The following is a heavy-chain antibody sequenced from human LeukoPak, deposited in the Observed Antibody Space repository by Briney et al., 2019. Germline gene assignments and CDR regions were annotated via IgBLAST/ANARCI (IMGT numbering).Heavy chain of an antibody. V-gene: IGHV3-33*07. J-gene: IGHJ4*02. D-gene: IGHD3-22*01. CDR1: GFTFSSYG. CDR2: IWYDGSYK. Sequence: GVSLRLSCAAWGFTFSSYGMYCVRQAPGKGLEEVAAIWYDGSYKNCADSVKRRFPIPRHNSKKRLHRQMHTLIGEHTDVYYRARNYHDSSGYQESAFDYWGQGTLVTVYS. CDR3: ARNYHDSSGYQESAFDY.